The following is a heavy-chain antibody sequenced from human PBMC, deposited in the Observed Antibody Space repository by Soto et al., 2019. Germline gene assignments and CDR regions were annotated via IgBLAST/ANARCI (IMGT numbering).Heavy chain of an antibody. Sequence: SETLSLTCAVYGGSFSCYYWSWIRQPPGKGLEWIGEINHSGSTNYNPSLKSRVTISVDTSKNQFSLKLSSVTAADTAVYYCARVGGTTEYFDYWGQGTLVTVSS. CDR2: INHSGST. J-gene: IGHJ4*02. CDR3: ARVGGTTEYFDY. D-gene: IGHD4-17*01. V-gene: IGHV4-34*01. CDR1: GGSFSCYY.